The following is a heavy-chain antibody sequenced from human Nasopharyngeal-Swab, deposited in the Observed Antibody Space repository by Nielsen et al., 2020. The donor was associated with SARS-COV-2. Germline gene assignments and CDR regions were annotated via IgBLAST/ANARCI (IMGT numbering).Heavy chain of an antibody. CDR2: INHSGST. CDR1: GGPFSGYY. J-gene: IGHJ4*02. D-gene: IGHD6-19*01. CDR3: ARGVKSKGESSGRDY. V-gene: IGHV4-34*01. Sequence: SDTLSHTFAVYGGPFSGYYWSWIRQPPGKGLEWIGEINHSGSTNYNPSLKSRVTISVDTSKNQFSLKLSSVTAADTAVYYCARGVKSKGESSGRDYWGQGTLVTVSS.